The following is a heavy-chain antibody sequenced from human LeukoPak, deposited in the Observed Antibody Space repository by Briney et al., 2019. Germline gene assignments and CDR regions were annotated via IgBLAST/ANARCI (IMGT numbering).Heavy chain of an antibody. CDR3: ARVVAVAGVGVAMDV. CDR1: GFTFTTYW. D-gene: IGHD6-19*01. J-gene: IGHJ6*04. V-gene: IGHV3-7*01. Sequence: GGSLRLSCAASGFTFTTYWMSWVRQAPGKGLEWVANIKQDGTEKYYVDSVKGRFTISRDNAKNSLYLQMNSLRAEDTAVYYCARVVAVAGVGVAMDVWGKGTTVTVSS. CDR2: IKQDGTEK.